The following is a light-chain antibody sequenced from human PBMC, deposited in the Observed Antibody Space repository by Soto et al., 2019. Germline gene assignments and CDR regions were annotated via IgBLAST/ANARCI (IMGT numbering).Light chain of an antibody. CDR1: QGIKSY. J-gene: IGKJ4*01. CDR3: QQSYSTPPLT. V-gene: IGKV1-39*01. CDR2: GAS. Sequence: DIETTQSPSSLSASVGDTVTITCRASQGIKSYLNWYQQKPGKAPKLLIYGASSLQSGVPSRFSGSGSGTDFTLTISSLQPEDYATYYCQQSYSTPPLTFGGGTKVDI.